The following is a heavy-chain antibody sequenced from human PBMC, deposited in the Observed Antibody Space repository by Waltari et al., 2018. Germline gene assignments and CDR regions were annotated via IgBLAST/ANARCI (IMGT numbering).Heavy chain of an antibody. J-gene: IGHJ3*02. V-gene: IGHV4-34*01. Sequence: QVQLQQWGAGLLQPSETLSLTCAVYGGSFSGYYWSWIRQPPGKGLEWIGEIKHSGSTNYNPSLKSRVTISVDTSKNQFSLKLSSVTAADTAVYYCARGSIVVVPAAIWGSNAFDIWGQGTMVTVSS. CDR1: GGSFSGYY. D-gene: IGHD2-2*02. CDR2: IKHSGST. CDR3: ARGSIVVVPAAIWGSNAFDI.